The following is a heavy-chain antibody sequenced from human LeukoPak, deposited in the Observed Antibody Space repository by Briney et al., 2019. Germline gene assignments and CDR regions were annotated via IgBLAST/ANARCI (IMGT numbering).Heavy chain of an antibody. CDR2: IQQDGSEK. V-gene: IGHV3-7*04. Sequence: GGSLRLSCAASGFTFSSYWMSWVRQAPGKGLEWVANIQQDGSEKYYVDSVKGRFTISRDNAKNSLYLQMNSLRAEDTAVFYCARGVGNYDYVWGSYRYTYFDSWGQGTLVTASS. D-gene: IGHD3-16*02. J-gene: IGHJ4*02. CDR3: ARGVGNYDYVWGSYRYTYFDS. CDR1: GFTFSSYW.